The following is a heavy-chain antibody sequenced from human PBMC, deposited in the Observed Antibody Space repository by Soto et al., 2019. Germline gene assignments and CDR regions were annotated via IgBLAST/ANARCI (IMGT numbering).Heavy chain of an antibody. CDR2: IYWDDDK. CDR1: GFSLSTSGVA. Sequence: QITLKESGPTLEKPTQTLTLTCTFSGFSLSTSGVAVGWIRQPPGKALEWLALIYWDDDKRYSPSLKSRLTITKDTSRNQVVLTMTNLDPVDTATYYCAHGSYSWNYWGQGTLVTVSS. D-gene: IGHD1-20*01. CDR3: AHGSYSWNY. J-gene: IGHJ4*02. V-gene: IGHV2-5*02.